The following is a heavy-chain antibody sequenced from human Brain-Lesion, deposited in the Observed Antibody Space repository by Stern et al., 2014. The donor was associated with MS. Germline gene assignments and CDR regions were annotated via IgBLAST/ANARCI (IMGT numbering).Heavy chain of an antibody. Sequence: QLVESGPGLVKPSETLSLTCSVSGDSISSSDNYWGWFRQPPGKGLEWIGTIYDSGSTYYAPSLKSRVTISGETSKNQLSLKLIAVTAGDTAVYYCARGTSSWLQRWFDPWGQGTLVTVSA. CDR1: GDSISSSDNY. CDR2: IYDSGST. V-gene: IGHV4-39*01. J-gene: IGHJ5*02. D-gene: IGHD6-13*01. CDR3: ARGTSSWLQRWFDP.